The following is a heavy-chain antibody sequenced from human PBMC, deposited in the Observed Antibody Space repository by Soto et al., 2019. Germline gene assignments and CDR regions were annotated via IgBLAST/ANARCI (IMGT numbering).Heavy chain of an antibody. CDR2: IKNKPNGETR. CDR1: GFTFSDEW. Sequence: EVQLVESGGVLIKAGGSLTLSCAASGFTFSDEWMNWVRQPPGKGLEWVGRIKNKPNGETRDYAAPVKGRFTISRDDSESRLYLQMNNLKTDDTAVYYCTRGNYGAFHHWGLGTLVTVSS. CDR3: TRGNYGAFHH. D-gene: IGHD1-7*01. J-gene: IGHJ3*01. V-gene: IGHV3-15*07.